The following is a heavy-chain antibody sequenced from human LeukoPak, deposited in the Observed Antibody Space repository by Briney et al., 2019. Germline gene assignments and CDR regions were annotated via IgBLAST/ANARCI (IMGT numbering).Heavy chain of an antibody. V-gene: IGHV4-39*01. CDR1: GGSISSSSYY. Sequence: SETLSLTCTVSGGSISSSSYYWGWIRQPPGKGLEWIGSIYYSGSTYYNPSLKSRVTISVHTSKNQFSLKLSSVTAADTAVYYCARRLRMWFGELVYFDYWGQGTLVTVSS. CDR2: IYYSGST. D-gene: IGHD3-10*01. CDR3: ARRLRMWFGELVYFDY. J-gene: IGHJ4*02.